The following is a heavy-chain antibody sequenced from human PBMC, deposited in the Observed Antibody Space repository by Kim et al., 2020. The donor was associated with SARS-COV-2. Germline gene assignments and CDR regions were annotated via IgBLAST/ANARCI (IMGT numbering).Heavy chain of an antibody. CDR3: ARDPTNYGSGSYYNGIYFDY. CDR1: GGSISSSNW. CDR2: IYHSGST. D-gene: IGHD3-10*01. Sequence: SETLSLTCAVSGGSISSSNWWSWVRQPPGKGLEWIGEIYHSGSTNYNPSLKSRVTISVDKSKNQFSLKLSSVTAADTAVYYCARDPTNYGSGSYYNGIYFDYWGQGTLVTVSS. V-gene: IGHV4-4*02. J-gene: IGHJ4*02.